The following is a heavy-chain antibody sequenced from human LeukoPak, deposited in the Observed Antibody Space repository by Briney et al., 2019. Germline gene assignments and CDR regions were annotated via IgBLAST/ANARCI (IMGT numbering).Heavy chain of an antibody. D-gene: IGHD3-9*01. CDR3: ASPRQSGYYFYY. V-gene: IGHV4-34*01. J-gene: IGHJ4*02. Sequence: SETLSLTCAVYGGSFSGYYWSWIRQPPGKGLEWIGEINHSGSTNYNPSLKSRVTISVDTSKNQFTLKLSSVTAADTAVYYCASPRQSGYYFYYWGQGTLVTVSS. CDR1: GGSFSGYY. CDR2: INHSGST.